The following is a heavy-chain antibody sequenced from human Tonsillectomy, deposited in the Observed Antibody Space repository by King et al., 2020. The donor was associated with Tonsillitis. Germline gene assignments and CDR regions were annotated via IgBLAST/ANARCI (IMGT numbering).Heavy chain of an antibody. CDR2: INPNSDDT. D-gene: IGHD6-6*01. CDR1: RDTFTDYF. Sequence: QLVQSGAEVKKPGASVKVSCKASRDTFTDYFIHWVRQAPGQGLEWMGWINPNSDDTNYAQKFQGRVTMTRDTSITTAYMEVSRLRSDDTAVYYCARGGSSSWIDIWGQGTMVTVSS. V-gene: IGHV1-2*02. J-gene: IGHJ3*02. CDR3: ARGGSSSWIDI.